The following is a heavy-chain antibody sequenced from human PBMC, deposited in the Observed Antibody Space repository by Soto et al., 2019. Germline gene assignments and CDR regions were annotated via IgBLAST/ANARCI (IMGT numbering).Heavy chain of an antibody. CDR3: TTDPGWPYYV. J-gene: IGHJ6*02. D-gene: IGHD2-15*01. V-gene: IGHV3-15*01. CDR2: IKSKTDGGTT. Sequence: GGSLRLSCAASGFTFSNAWMSWVRQAPGKGLEWVARIKSKTDGGTTDYAGPVKGRFTISRDDSKNTLYLQMNSLKTEDSAVYYWTTDPGWPYYVWGQGTTVTVSS. CDR1: GFTFSNAW.